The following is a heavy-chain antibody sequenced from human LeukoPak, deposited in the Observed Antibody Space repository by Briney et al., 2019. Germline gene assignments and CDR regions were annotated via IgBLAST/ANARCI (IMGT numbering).Heavy chain of an antibody. CDR2: IYSGGRT. J-gene: IGHJ3*02. CDR3: ASPSGLDAFDI. D-gene: IGHD2-15*01. CDR1: GFTVDSNY. Sequence: PGGSLRLSCAASGFTVDSNYMSWVRQAPGKGLEWVSVIYSGGRTYYADSVKGRFTISRDNSKNTVYLQMTSLRAEDTAVYCCASPSGLDAFDIWGQGTMVTVSP. V-gene: IGHV3-66*01.